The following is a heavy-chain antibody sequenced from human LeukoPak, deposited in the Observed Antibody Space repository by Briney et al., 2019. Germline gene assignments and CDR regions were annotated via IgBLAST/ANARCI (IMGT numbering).Heavy chain of an antibody. D-gene: IGHD1-7*01. CDR1: GYTFTNYA. Sequence: ASVKVSCKASGYTFTNYAINWVRQAPGQGLEWMGWIHPSTGNPTYAQGFTGRFVFSLDTSVSTAYLQISSLKAEDTAMYYCARDYSLTLGTTTYFQHWGQGTLVTVSS. CDR3: ARDYSLTLGTTTYFQH. J-gene: IGHJ1*01. CDR2: IHPSTGNP. V-gene: IGHV7-4-1*02.